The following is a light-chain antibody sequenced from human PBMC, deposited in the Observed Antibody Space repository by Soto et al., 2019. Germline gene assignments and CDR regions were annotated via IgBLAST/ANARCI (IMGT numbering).Light chain of an antibody. CDR1: QSVSSSY. CDR3: HQYGTSPQT. V-gene: IGKV3-20*01. J-gene: IGKJ1*01. Sequence: EIVLTQSPGTLSLSPGERATLYCRASQSVSSSYLAWYQQKPGQAPTLLIYDASSRASGLPDRFSGSGSETDFTLTVSRLELEDFAVYFCHQYGTSPQTFGQGTKVDIK. CDR2: DAS.